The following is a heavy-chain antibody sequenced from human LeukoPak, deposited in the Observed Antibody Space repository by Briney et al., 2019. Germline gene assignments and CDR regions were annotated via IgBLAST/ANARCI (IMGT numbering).Heavy chain of an antibody. CDR3: ARPRSMIRDLFDY. CDR1: VYTXTSYY. D-gene: IGHD3-10*01. V-gene: IGHV1-46*01. CDR2: INPIGGAT. J-gene: IGHJ4*02. Sequence: ASVKVSCKASVYTXTSYYMHWVRQAPGQGLEWMAIINPIGGATTYAQKFQGRVTMTRDTSTSTVYMDLCSLGSEDTAVYYCARPRSMIRDLFDYWGQGTLVTVSS.